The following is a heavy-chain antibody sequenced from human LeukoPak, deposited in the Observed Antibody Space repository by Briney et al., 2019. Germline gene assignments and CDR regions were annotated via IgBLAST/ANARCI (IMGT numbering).Heavy chain of an antibody. J-gene: IGHJ3*02. Sequence: ASLKVSCKASGYTVTDYYIHWVRRTPGQGLGWMGWINPASGETRSSEKFQGRVTMTRDTSITTVYMELNTLRSDDTALYYCARDSGPIRGALDIWGQGTMLFVSS. CDR3: ARDSGPIRGALDI. CDR2: INPASGET. V-gene: IGHV1-2*02. D-gene: IGHD3-10*01. CDR1: GYTVTDYY.